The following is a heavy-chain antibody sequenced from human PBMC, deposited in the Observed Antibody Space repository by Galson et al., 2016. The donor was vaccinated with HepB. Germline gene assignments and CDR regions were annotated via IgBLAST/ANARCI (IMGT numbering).Heavy chain of an antibody. CDR1: GDSISRGTYF. V-gene: IGHV4-61*02. J-gene: IGHJ4*02. Sequence: TLSLTCTVSGDSISRGTYFWSWIRQPAGKGLEWIGRISASGSATYSPSLKSRVTMSVDASRSLFSLNLMSVTAADTAVYYCARAIRNQLLSEYWGQGTLITVSS. CDR3: ARAIRNQLLSEY. CDR2: ISASGSA. D-gene: IGHD1-14*01.